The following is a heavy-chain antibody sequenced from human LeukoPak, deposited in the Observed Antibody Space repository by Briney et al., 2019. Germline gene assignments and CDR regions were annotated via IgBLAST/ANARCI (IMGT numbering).Heavy chain of an antibody. CDR2: IKQDGSEK. CDR1: GFTFSSYW. D-gene: IGHD6-6*01. V-gene: IGHV3-7*01. CDR3: ARGKKQLVAFRYYYYMDV. Sequence: GGSLRLSCAASGFTFSSYWMSWVRQAPGKGLEWAANIKQDGSEKYYVDSVKGRFTISRDNAKNSLYLQMNSLRAEDTAVYYCARGKKQLVAFRYYYYMDVWGKGTTVTVSS. J-gene: IGHJ6*03.